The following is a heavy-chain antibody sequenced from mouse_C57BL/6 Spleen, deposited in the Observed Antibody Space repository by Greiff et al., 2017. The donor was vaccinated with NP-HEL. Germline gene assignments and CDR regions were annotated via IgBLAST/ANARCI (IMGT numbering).Heavy chain of an antibody. CDR2: IYPGDGDT. CDR1: GYAFSSSW. V-gene: IGHV1-82*01. D-gene: IGHD2-2*01. Sequence: QVQLKESGPELVKPGASVKISCKASGYAFSSSWMNWVKQRPGKGLEWIGRIYPGDGDTNYNGKFKGKATLTADKSSSTAYMQLSSLTSEDSAVYFCARYGYDASMDYWGQGTSVTVSS. J-gene: IGHJ4*01. CDR3: ARYGYDASMDY.